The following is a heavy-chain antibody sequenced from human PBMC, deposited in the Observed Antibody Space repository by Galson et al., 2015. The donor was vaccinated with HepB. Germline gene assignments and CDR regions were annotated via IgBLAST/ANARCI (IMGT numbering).Heavy chain of an antibody. D-gene: IGHD4-17*01. Sequence: SLRLSCAASGFTVSSNYMSWVRRAPGKGLEWVSVIYSGGSTYYADSVKGRFTISRDNSKNTLYLQMNSLRAEDTAVYYCARGVTTDESDAFDIWGQGTMVTVSS. J-gene: IGHJ3*02. CDR1: GFTVSSNY. CDR2: IYSGGST. CDR3: ARGVTTDESDAFDI. V-gene: IGHV3-53*01.